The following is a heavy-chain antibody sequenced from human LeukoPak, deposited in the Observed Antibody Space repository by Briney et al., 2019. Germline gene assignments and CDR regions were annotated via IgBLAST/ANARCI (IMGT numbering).Heavy chain of an antibody. CDR2: ISSSGGTI. CDR1: GFTFSDYY. Sequence: PGGSLRLSCAASGFTFSDYYMSWIRQAPGKGLEWVSYISSSGGTIYYADSVKGRFTISRDNAKNSLYLQMNSLRAEDTAVYYCARDRMRYQLKSYYGMDVWGQGTTVTVSS. V-gene: IGHV3-11*04. J-gene: IGHJ6*02. D-gene: IGHD2-2*01. CDR3: ARDRMRYQLKSYYGMDV.